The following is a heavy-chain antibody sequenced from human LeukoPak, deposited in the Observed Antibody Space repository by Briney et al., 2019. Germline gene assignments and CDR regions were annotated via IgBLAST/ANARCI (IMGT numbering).Heavy chain of an antibody. CDR3: ARDVYGYGSAVDY. V-gene: IGHV3-7*01. CDR1: WFSLCSYL. J-gene: IGHJ4*02. CDR2: IKQDGSEK. Sequence: GGGLRLSFGAPWFSLCSYLVRWGRPAPGEGGGGGANIKQDGSEKYYVDSVKGRFTISRDNAKNSLYLQMNSLRAEDTAVYYCARDVYGYGSAVDYWGQGTLVTVSS. D-gene: IGHD5-18*01.